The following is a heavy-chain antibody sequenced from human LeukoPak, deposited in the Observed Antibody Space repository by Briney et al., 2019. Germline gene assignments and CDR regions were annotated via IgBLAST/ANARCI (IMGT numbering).Heavy chain of an antibody. CDR1: GGSISSYY. CDR3: ARGYYYFDY. D-gene: IGHD1-26*01. Sequence: PSETLSLTCTVSGGSISSYYWSWIRQPPGKGLEWIGYIYYSGGANYNASLKSRVTTSVDTSKNQLSLKLSSVTAADTAVYYCARGYYYFDYWGQGTLVTVSS. CDR2: IYYSGGA. J-gene: IGHJ4*02. V-gene: IGHV4-59*01.